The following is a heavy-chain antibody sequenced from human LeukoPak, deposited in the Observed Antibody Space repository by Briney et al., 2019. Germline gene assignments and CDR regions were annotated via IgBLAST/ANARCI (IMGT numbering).Heavy chain of an antibody. CDR1: GFTFSSYG. J-gene: IGHJ4*02. D-gene: IGHD1-7*01. Sequence: GGSLRLSCAASGFTFSSYGMPWVRQAPGKGLEWVAVISYDGSNKYYADSVKGRFTISRDNSKNTLYLQMNSLRAEDTGLYYCARDRDGNSYFDYWGQGTLVTVSS. CDR3: ARDRDGNSYFDY. V-gene: IGHV3-30*03. CDR2: ISYDGSNK.